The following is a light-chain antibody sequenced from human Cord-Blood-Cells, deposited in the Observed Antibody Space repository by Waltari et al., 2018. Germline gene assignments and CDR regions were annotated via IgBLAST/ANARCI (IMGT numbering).Light chain of an antibody. CDR1: ALPTQY. V-gene: IGLV3-25*02. CDR3: QSADSSGTYVV. J-gene: IGLJ2*01. Sequence: SYELTQPPSVSVSPGQTARITCSGDALPTQYAYWYQQKPGQAPVLVRYKDSERPSGIPGRFSGSSSGTTVTLTISGVQAEDEADYYCQSADSSGTYVVFGGGTKLTVL. CDR2: KDS.